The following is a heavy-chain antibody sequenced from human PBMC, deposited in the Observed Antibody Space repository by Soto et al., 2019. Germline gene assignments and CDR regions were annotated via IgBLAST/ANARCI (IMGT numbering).Heavy chain of an antibody. CDR1: GYTFVRNY. Sequence: SVQPTCKASGYTFVRNYMSWVRQAPGQGLEWMGMIDPDGGSTVYSQKFQGRLTMTTDTSTTTVYMELIRLRSEDTAMYYCATRAHSSSSLGGLYPW. CDR2: IDPDGGST. J-gene: IGHJ5*02. D-gene: IGHD6-13*01. CDR3: ATRAHSSSSLGGLYP. V-gene: IGHV1-46*01.